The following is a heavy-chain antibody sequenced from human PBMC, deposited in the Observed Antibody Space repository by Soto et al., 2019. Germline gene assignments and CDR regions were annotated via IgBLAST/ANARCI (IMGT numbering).Heavy chain of an antibody. CDR3: ARHPIIVVVPAAKGIDP. J-gene: IGHJ5*02. CDR1: GGSISSSSYY. D-gene: IGHD2-2*01. V-gene: IGHV4-39*01. Sequence: NPSETLSLTCTVSGGSISSSSYYWGWIRQPPGKGLEWIGSIYYSGSTYYNPSLKSRVTISVDTSKNQFSLKLSSVTAADTAVYYCARHPIIVVVPAAKGIDPWGQGTLVTVSS. CDR2: IYYSGST.